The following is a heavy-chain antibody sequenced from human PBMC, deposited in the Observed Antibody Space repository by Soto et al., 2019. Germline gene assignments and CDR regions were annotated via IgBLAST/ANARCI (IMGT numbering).Heavy chain of an antibody. D-gene: IGHD1-26*01. V-gene: IGHV3-20*04. J-gene: IGHJ4*02. Sequence: GGSLRLSCAASGFTFDDSGMSWVRQAPGKGLEWVSGINWNGGSTGYADSVKGRFTVSRDNAKNSLHLQMNSLRAEDTAVYYCARVVGATNTLHNWGQGTLVTVSS. CDR1: GFTFDDSG. CDR2: INWNGGST. CDR3: ARVVGATNTLHN.